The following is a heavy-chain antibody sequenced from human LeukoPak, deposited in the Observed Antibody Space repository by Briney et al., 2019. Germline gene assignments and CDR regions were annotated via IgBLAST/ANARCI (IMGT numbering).Heavy chain of an antibody. V-gene: IGHV3-48*03. D-gene: IGHD5-18*01. CDR3: ARDIQRWAFDI. J-gene: IGHJ3*02. CDR2: INGGGTTI. Sequence: GGSLRLSCAASGFTFGSYEMNWVRQAPGKGLEWISYINGGGTTIYYADSVQGRFTFSRDNAKNPLYLQMDSLRADDTAVYYCARDIQRWAFDIWGQGTMVTVSS. CDR1: GFTFGSYE.